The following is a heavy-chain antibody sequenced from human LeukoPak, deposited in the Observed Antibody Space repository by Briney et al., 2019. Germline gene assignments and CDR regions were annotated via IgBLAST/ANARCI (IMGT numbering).Heavy chain of an antibody. D-gene: IGHD5-18*01. CDR3: ARVTHSYEYEGAFDI. J-gene: IGHJ3*02. Sequence: GASVKVSCKASGYTFTIYGISCVRRAPGQGLEWRVGISAYNGNTNYAQQLQGRVTMTTDTSTSTVYMELRSLRSDDTAVYYCARVTHSYEYEGAFDIWGQGTMVTVSS. V-gene: IGHV1-18*04. CDR2: ISAYNGNT. CDR1: GYTFTIYG.